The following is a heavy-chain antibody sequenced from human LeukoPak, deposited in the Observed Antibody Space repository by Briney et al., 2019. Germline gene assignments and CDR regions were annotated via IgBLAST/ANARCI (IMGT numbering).Heavy chain of an antibody. CDR1: GGSISSHY. Sequence: SETLSLTCTVSGGSISSHYWSWIRQPPGKGLEWIGYIYYSGSTNYNPSLKSRVTISVDTSKNQFSLKLSSVTAADTAVYYCARGYSSSWHYYYGMDVWGQGTTVTVSS. D-gene: IGHD6-13*01. J-gene: IGHJ6*02. CDR2: IYYSGST. CDR3: ARGYSSSWHYYYGMDV. V-gene: IGHV4-59*08.